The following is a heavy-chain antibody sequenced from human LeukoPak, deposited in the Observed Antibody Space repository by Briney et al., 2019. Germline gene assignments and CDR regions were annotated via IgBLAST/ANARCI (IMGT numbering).Heavy chain of an antibody. CDR1: GFSFSSYW. CDR3: ARGLGYNIY. V-gene: IGHV3-7*03. D-gene: IGHD1-14*01. CDR2: IKQDGSEM. Sequence: GGSLRLSCAASGFSFSSYWMSWVRQAPGKGLEWVANIKQDGSEMYYVDSVKGRFTISRDNAKSSVYLQMNRLRAEDTAVYYCARGLGYNIYWGQGTLVTVSS. J-gene: IGHJ4*02.